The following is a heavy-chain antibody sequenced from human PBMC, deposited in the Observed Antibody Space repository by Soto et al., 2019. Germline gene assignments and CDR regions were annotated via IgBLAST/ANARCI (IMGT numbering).Heavy chain of an antibody. J-gene: IGHJ3*01. Sequence: QVQLQEAGPGLVKPSQTLSLTCTVSGASIRGVDYFWTWIRQRPGKGLEWLGNIYASGSAYRNPSLTSRVGLSVDTSQNQFALSLTSVTAADSAVYYCAREGKDISTHGGWNAFDLWGQGTEVSVFS. CDR3: AREGKDISTHGGWNAFDL. D-gene: IGHD2-15*01. CDR2: IYASGSA. CDR1: GASIRGVDYF. V-gene: IGHV4-31*03.